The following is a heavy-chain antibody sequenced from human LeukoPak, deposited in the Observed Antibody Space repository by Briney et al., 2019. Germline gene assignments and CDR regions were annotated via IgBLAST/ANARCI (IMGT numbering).Heavy chain of an antibody. CDR2: ISSSSSYI. CDR1: GFTFSSYS. Sequence: GGSLRLSCAASGFTFSSYSMNWVRQAPGKGLEWVSSISSSSSYIYYADSVKGRFTISRDNSKNTLYLKMNSLRAEDTAVYYCAKDFLVVITRDAFDIWGQGTMVTVSS. CDR3: AKDFLVVITRDAFDI. J-gene: IGHJ3*02. D-gene: IGHD3-22*01. V-gene: IGHV3-21*04.